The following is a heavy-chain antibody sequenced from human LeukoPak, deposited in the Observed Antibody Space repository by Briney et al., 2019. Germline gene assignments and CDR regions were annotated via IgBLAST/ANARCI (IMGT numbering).Heavy chain of an antibody. Sequence: SVKVSCKASGGTFSSYGMIWVRQAPGPGLEWMGRIIPIFGTANYEQQFQARVTITTDESTSTAYTELSTLRPEDTAVYYCASSTTVTIRYYYYYYYYMYVWVKGTTVTVPS. CDR2: IIPIFGTA. D-gene: IGHD4-17*01. J-gene: IGHJ6*03. CDR1: GGTFSSYG. CDR3: ASSTTVTIRYYYYYYYYMYV. V-gene: IGHV1-69*05.